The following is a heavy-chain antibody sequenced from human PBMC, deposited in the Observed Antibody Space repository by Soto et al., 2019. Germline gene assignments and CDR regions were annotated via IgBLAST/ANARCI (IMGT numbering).Heavy chain of an antibody. CDR3: ARDRAVEMATIYYFDY. Sequence: LRLSCAASGFTFSSYGMHWVRQALCKGLQRVAVIWYDGSNKYYADSVKGRFTISRDNSKNTLYLQMNSLRAEDTAVYYCARDRAVEMATIYYFDYWGQGTLVTVSS. V-gene: IGHV3-33*01. CDR1: GFTFSSYG. D-gene: IGHD5-12*01. CDR2: IWYDGSNK. J-gene: IGHJ4*02.